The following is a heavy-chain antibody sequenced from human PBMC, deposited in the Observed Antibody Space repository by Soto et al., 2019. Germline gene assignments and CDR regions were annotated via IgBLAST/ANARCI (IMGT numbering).Heavy chain of an antibody. CDR1: GGSITSGGFS. CDR2: VHHTGTT. J-gene: IGHJ3*01. CDR3: AKECGGTCLDAFDV. V-gene: IGHV4-30-2*01. Sequence: QVQLKESGSGLVKPAQTLSLTCAVSGGSITSGGFSWSWIRQPPGKGLGWIGYVHHTGTTDYHPSLGSRVTISRDRSRNLFSLNLPSVTAADTATYYCAKECGGTCLDAFDVWGPGTTVSVSS. D-gene: IGHD2-15*01.